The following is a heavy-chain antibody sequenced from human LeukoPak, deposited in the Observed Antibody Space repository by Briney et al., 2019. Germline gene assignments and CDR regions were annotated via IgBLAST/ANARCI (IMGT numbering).Heavy chain of an antibody. CDR2: ISWNSGSI. CDR1: GFTFDDYA. CDR3: AGRGYTTDY. J-gene: IGHJ4*02. V-gene: IGHV3-9*01. D-gene: IGHD5-18*01. Sequence: GRSLRLSCAASGFTFDDYAMHWVRQAPGKGLEWVSGISWNSGSIGYADSVKGRFTISRDNAKNSLYLQMNSLRAEDTALYYCAGRGYTTDYWGQGTLVTVSS.